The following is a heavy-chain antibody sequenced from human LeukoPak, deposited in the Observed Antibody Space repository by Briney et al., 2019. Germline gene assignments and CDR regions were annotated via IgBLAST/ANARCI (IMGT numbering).Heavy chain of an antibody. Sequence: PGGSLRLSCAASGFTFSSYWMSWVRQAPGKGLEWVANIKQDGSEKYYVDSVKGRFTISRDNAKNSLYLQMNSLRAEDTAVYYCAKDQVVTTIGTVDYWGQGTLVTVSS. D-gene: IGHD2-21*02. CDR3: AKDQVVTTIGTVDY. CDR2: IKQDGSEK. V-gene: IGHV3-7*01. CDR1: GFTFSSYW. J-gene: IGHJ4*02.